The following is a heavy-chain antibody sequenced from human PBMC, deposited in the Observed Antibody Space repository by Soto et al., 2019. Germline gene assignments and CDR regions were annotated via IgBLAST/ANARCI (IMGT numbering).Heavy chain of an antibody. CDR1: DDSFRGADYY. Sequence: PSETLSLTCTVSDDSFRGADYYWSWIRQPLGKGPEWIGYTYYNGDTKYNPALKSRVTMSVDTSKNQFSLRLSSVTAADTAVYLCARGPGYIDGWRTFDFWGRGLLVTVSS. CDR3: ARGPGYIDGWRTFDF. CDR2: TYYNGDT. D-gene: IGHD6-19*01. J-gene: IGHJ4*02. V-gene: IGHV4-61*08.